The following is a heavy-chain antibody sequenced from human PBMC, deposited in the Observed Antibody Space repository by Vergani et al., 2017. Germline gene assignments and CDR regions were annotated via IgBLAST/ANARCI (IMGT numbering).Heavy chain of an antibody. CDR2: IYYSGST. CDR3: ARASGYSSSWYASYGMDV. D-gene: IGHD6-13*01. V-gene: IGHV4-59*01. Sequence: QVQLQESGPGLVKPSETLSLTCTVSGGSISSYYWSWIRQPPGKGLEWIGYIYYSGSTNYNPSLKSRVTISVDTSKNQFSLKLSSVTAADTAVYYCARASGYSSSWYASYGMDVWGQGTTVTVSS. CDR1: GGSISSYY. J-gene: IGHJ6*02.